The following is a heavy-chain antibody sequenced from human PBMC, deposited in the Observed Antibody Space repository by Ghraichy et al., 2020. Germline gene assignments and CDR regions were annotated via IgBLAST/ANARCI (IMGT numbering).Heavy chain of an antibody. V-gene: IGHV3-23*01. CDR3: AKGTLGHCSGAICYPFDI. Sequence: GGSLRLSCSASGFTFSTYAMSWVRQVPEKGLEWVAAVSGSDPGTYHADSVKGRFTISRDNSKKTLYLKMNSLTAEDTAVYYCAKGTLGHCSGAICYPFDIWGQGTKVVVSS. J-gene: IGHJ3*02. CDR1: GFTFSTYA. CDR2: VSGSDPGT. D-gene: IGHD2-2*01.